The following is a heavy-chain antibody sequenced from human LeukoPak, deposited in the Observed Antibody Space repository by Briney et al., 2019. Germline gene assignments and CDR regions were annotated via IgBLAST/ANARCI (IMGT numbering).Heavy chain of an antibody. Sequence: GGSLRLSCAASGFTFSDYYMSWIRQAPGKGLEWVSYISSSSSYTNYADSVKGRFTISRDNAKNSLCLQMNTLRAEDTAVHYRHFIKAPDWGQGTLVTVSS. CDR1: GFTFSDYY. D-gene: IGHD3-3*02. CDR3: HFIKAPD. CDR2: ISSSSSYT. V-gene: IGHV3-11*03. J-gene: IGHJ4*02.